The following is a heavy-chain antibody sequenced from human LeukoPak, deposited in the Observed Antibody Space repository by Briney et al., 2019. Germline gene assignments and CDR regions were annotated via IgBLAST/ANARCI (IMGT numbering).Heavy chain of an antibody. J-gene: IGHJ3*02. D-gene: IGHD3-10*01. V-gene: IGHV3-23*01. CDR2: ISDSGGRT. CDR1: GFTFSIYA. Sequence: GGSLRLSCAASGFTFSIYAMGWVRQAPGKGLEWVSTISDSGGRTYYADSVKGRITISRDNSKKTLYLQMNNLRAEDTAVYYCARDLGSFYNVKAFDIWGQGTLVAVSS. CDR3: ARDLGSFYNVKAFDI.